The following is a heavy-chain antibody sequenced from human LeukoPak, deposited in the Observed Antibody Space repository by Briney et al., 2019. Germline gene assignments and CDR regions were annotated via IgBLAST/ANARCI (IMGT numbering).Heavy chain of an antibody. CDR1: GFTFSSYS. CDR2: ISSSSSYI. Sequence: PGGSLRLSCAASGFTFSSYSMNWVRQAPGKWLEWVSAISSSSSYIYYADSVKGRFTISRDNAKNSLYLQMNSLRAEDTAVYYCSSAKGSGRYWGQGTLVTVSS. J-gene: IGHJ4*02. CDR3: SSAKGSGRY. D-gene: IGHD6-19*01. V-gene: IGHV3-21*01.